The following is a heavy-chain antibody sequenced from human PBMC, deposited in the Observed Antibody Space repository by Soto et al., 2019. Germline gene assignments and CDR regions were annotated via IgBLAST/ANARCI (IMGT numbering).Heavy chain of an antibody. CDR3: ARQYSKPT. CDR1: GGSSISSSYY. V-gene: IGHV4-39*01. Sequence: LVPQRHSKSVAGGSSISSSYYWGWIRQPPGKGLEWIGSIYYSGSTYYNPSLKSRVTISVDTSKNQFSLKLSSVTAGDTAVYYGARQYSKPTWGQGTLVTV. J-gene: IGHJ5*02. CDR2: IYYSGST. D-gene: IGHD6-13*01.